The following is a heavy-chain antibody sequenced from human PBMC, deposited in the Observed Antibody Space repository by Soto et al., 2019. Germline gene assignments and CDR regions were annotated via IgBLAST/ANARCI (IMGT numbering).Heavy chain of an antibody. CDR2: IYTSGST. CDR3: VRDSSGYYTFDY. V-gene: IGHV4-4*07. D-gene: IGHD3-22*01. J-gene: IGHJ4*02. Sequence: PSETLSLTCTVSGGSISSRFWNWIRQPAGKGLEWIGRIYTSGSTNYNPSLKSRVTMSVDTSKNQFSLKLRSVTAADTAVYFCVRDSSGYYTFDYWGQGSLVTVSS. CDR1: GGSISSRF.